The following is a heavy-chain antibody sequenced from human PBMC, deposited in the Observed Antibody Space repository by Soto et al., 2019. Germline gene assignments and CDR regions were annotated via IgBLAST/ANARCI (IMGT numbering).Heavy chain of an antibody. V-gene: IGHV3-48*02. Sequence: EVQLVESGGGLVQPGESLRLSCAASGFTFSSFNMHWVRQAPGKGREWVSYISASSTTVYYADSVKGRFTISRDNAKNSLYLQMNSLRDEDTAVYYCARIYRRDGNKYADYWGQGTLVTVSS. CDR2: ISASSTTV. D-gene: IGHD3-16*02. CDR1: GFTFSSFN. CDR3: ARIYRRDGNKYADY. J-gene: IGHJ4*02.